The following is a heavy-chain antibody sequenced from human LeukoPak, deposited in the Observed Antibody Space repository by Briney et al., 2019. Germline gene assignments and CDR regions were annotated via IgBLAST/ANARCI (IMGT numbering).Heavy chain of an antibody. J-gene: IGHJ4*02. D-gene: IGHD3-10*01. CDR3: ARDVQATYYYGSGSYYNFAPLFSG. Sequence: GASVKFSCKASGYTFTGYYMHWVRQAPGQGLEWMGWINPNSGGTNYAQKFQGRVNMTRDTSISTAYMELSRLRSDDTAVYYCARDVQATYYYGSGSYYNFAPLFSGWGKGTLVTVYS. V-gene: IGHV1-2*02. CDR1: GYTFTGYY. CDR2: INPNSGGT.